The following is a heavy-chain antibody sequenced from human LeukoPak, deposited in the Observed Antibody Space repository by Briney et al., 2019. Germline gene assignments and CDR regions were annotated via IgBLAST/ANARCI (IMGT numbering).Heavy chain of an antibody. CDR2: INHTGSI. CDR1: GGSSSGYY. J-gene: IGHJ5*02. D-gene: IGHD3-10*01. CDR3: ARHEGSYYISNWFDP. Sequence: PSETLSLTCVVYGGSSSGYYWHWIRQSPGKGLEWIGEINHTGSIDYNPYIKSRVTISVDTSKNQFSLKLSSVTAADTAVHYRARHEGSYYISNWFDPWGQGTLVTVSS. V-gene: IGHV4-34*01.